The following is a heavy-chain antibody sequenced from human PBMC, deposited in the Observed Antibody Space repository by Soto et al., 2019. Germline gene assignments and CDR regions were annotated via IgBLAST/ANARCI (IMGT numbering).Heavy chain of an antibody. CDR1: GFTFSSYW. V-gene: IGHV3-7*04. J-gene: IGHJ6*02. CDR2: IKQDGSEK. D-gene: IGHD3-16*01. CDR3: AREGFRGVMSYYGMYV. Sequence: PGGSLRLSCAASGFTFSSYWISWVRQAPGKGLEWVANIKQDGSEKYYVDSVKGRFTISRDNAKNSLLLQMNSLRAEDTAVYYCAREGFRGVMSYYGMYVWGQGTTVTVSS.